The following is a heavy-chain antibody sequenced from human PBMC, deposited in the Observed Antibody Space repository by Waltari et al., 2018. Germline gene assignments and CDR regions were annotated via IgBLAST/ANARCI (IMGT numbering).Heavy chain of an antibody. J-gene: IGHJ3*02. CDR3: ARSNYYDSSGYFKYALNI. V-gene: IGHV4-39*01. CDR1: GGSISSSYY. D-gene: IGHD3-22*01. CDR2: AYYSGNT. Sequence: QLQLQESGPGLVKPSETLSLNCTVSGGSISSSYYLGWIRQPPGKGLEWIGSAYYSGNTYYNPSLKSRVTISVDTSNNQFSLRLTPVTASDTAVYYCARSNYYDSSGYFKYALNIWGQGTMVTVSS.